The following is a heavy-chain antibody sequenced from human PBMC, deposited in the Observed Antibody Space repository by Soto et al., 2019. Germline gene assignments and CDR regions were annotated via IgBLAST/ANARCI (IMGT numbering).Heavy chain of an antibody. V-gene: IGHV1-18*01. CDR3: AKDGGPGIYNWNYVPSWFDY. CDR2: ISAYNGNT. D-gene: IGHD1-7*01. Sequence: QVQLVQSGAEVKKPGASVKVSCKASGYTFTSYGISWVRQAPGQGLEWMGWISAYNGNTNYAQKLQGRVTMTTDTSTSTAYMELRSLRSDDTAVYYCAKDGGPGIYNWNYVPSWFDYWGQGTLVTVSS. CDR1: GYTFTSYG. J-gene: IGHJ4*02.